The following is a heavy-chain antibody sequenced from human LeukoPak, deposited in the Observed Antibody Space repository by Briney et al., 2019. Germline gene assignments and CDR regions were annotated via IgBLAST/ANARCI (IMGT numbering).Heavy chain of an antibody. Sequence: GGSLRLSCAASGFTFSSYTMNWVRQPPGKGLEWVSNIGTSSTTIHYADSVKGRFTISRDNAKNSPYLQMNSLRADDTAVYYCARFAAGGSYYYYMDVWGKGTTVTVSS. J-gene: IGHJ6*03. CDR3: ARFAAGGSYYYYMDV. D-gene: IGHD6-25*01. CDR2: IGTSSTTI. CDR1: GFTFSSYT. V-gene: IGHV3-48*01.